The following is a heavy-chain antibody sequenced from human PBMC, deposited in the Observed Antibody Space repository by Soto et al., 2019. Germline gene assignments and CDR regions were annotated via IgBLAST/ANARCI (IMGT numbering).Heavy chain of an antibody. Sequence: QVQLVESGGGVVQPGRSLRLSCAASGFTFSDYGMHWVRQAPGKGLEWVAFISFDGNSKYYADSVKGRFTISRDNSKNTLSLQMNSLRADDTAEYYCAKGIQQLDYWGQGTPVTVSS. D-gene: IGHD6-13*01. CDR3: AKGIQQLDY. CDR2: ISFDGNSK. V-gene: IGHV3-30*18. CDR1: GFTFSDYG. J-gene: IGHJ4*02.